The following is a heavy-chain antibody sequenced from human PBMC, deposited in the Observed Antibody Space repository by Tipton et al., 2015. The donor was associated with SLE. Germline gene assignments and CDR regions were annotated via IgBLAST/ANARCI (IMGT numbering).Heavy chain of an antibody. J-gene: IGHJ6*04. V-gene: IGHV4-61*02. CDR2: IYTTGNT. D-gene: IGHD3-9*01. CDR3: ARELDTLDV. CDR1: GGSISSSVYY. Sequence: LRLSCTVSGGSISSSVYYWSWVRQPAGKGLEWIGRIYTTGNTYYNPSLKSRVTISLDTSNNQFSLKLSSVTAGDTAVYYCARELDTLDVWGKGTTVTVSS.